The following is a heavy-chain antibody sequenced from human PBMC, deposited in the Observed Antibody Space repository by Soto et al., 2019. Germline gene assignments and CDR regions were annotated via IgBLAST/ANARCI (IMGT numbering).Heavy chain of an antibody. CDR1: GFTFSSIW. CDR2: INTDGSST. V-gene: IGHV3-74*01. CDR3: ARDLPGG. J-gene: IGHJ3*01. Sequence: EVQLVESGGGLVQPGGSLRLSCAASGFTFSSIWMHWVRQAPGKGLLWVSRINTDGSSTSYADSVTGRFTISRDNTTNTLYLQMNSLRAEDTAVYYCARDLPGGWGQGTMVTVSS.